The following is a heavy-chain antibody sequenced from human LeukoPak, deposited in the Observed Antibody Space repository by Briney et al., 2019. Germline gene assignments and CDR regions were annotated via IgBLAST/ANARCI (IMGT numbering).Heavy chain of an antibody. CDR3: AKDLRAIQRGVYFDY. CDR1: GFTFSSYA. J-gene: IGHJ4*02. CDR2: ISGSGGRT. D-gene: IGHD1-1*01. Sequence: GGALRLSCAASGFTFSSYAMSWVRQAPGKGVEGVSAISGSGGRTYYADSVKGGFTISRDNSKNTLYMEIKSLRAEDTAVYYCAKDLRAIQRGVYFDYWGQGTLVTVSS. V-gene: IGHV3-23*01.